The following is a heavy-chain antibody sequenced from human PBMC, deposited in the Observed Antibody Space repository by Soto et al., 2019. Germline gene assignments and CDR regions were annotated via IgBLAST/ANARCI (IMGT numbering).Heavy chain of an antibody. CDR2: MSHTGST. D-gene: IGHD3-10*01. J-gene: IGHJ6*02. V-gene: IGHV4-4*02. Sequence: QVQLQESGPGLVKPSGTLSLTCVVSDGSISSRSWWSWVRQPPGKGLEWIGEMSHTGSTTYNPFLKSRVTISGDRSKSQFSLKLTSVTAADTAVYYCAGARTDGEGFGFYYGMDLWGRGTTVTVSS. CDR3: AGARTDGEGFGFYYGMDL. CDR1: DGSISSRSW.